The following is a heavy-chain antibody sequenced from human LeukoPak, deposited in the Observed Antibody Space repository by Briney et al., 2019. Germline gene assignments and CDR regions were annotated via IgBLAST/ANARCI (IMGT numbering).Heavy chain of an antibody. Sequence: GGSLRLSCAASGFTLSSYAMSWVRQAPGKGLEWVSAISSSGGSTYYADSVRGRFTISRDNSKNTLYLQVNSLRAEDTAIYYCAEMMFEGFCGGGTCYRYSPFDYWGQGTLATVSS. J-gene: IGHJ4*02. D-gene: IGHD2-15*01. V-gene: IGHV3-23*01. CDR2: ISSSGGST. CDR3: AEMMFEGFCGGGTCYRYSPFDY. CDR1: GFTLSSYA.